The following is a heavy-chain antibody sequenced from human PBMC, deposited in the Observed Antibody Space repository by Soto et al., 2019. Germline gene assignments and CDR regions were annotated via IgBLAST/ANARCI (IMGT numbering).Heavy chain of an antibody. CDR2: ISGSGGST. V-gene: IGHV3-23*01. D-gene: IGHD1-1*01. CDR1: GFTFSSYA. CDR3: ATFPDSAGESLNWFDP. Sequence: GGSLRLSCAASGFTFSSYAMSWVRQAPGKGLEWVSAISGSGGSTYYADSVKGRFTISRDNSKNTLYLQMNSLRAEDTAVYYCATFPDSAGESLNWFDPWGQGTLVTVSS. J-gene: IGHJ5*02.